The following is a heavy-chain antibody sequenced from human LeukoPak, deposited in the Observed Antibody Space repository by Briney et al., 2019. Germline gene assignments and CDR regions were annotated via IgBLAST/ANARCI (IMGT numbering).Heavy chain of an antibody. V-gene: IGHV4-61*02. CDR1: GGSISSGSYY. CDR2: IYTSGST. Sequence: PSETLSLTCTVSGGSISSGSYYWSWIRQPAGKGLEWIGRIYTSGSTNYNPSLKSRVTMSVDTSKNQFSLKLSSVTAADTAVYYCARGTLYSGWSYYFDYWGQGSQVTVSS. D-gene: IGHD6-19*01. J-gene: IGHJ4*02. CDR3: ARGTLYSGWSYYFDY.